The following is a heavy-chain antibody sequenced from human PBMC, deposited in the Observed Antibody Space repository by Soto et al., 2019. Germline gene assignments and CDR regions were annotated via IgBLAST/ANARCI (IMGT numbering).Heavy chain of an antibody. J-gene: IGHJ4*02. V-gene: IGHV4-34*01. CDR3: ARGSGYNPNHY. D-gene: IGHD5-12*01. Sequence: QVQLQQWGAGLLKPSETLSLTCAVSGGSFSGSYWSWIRQPPGRGLEWIGEINHSGSTNYNPSLKSRVTISVDTSNNQFSLKLSSVTAADTAVYYCARGSGYNPNHYWGQGTQVIVSS. CDR2: INHSGST. CDR1: GGSFSGSY.